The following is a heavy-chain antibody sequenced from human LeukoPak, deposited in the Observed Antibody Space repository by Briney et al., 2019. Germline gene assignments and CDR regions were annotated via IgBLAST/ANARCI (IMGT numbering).Heavy chain of an antibody. J-gene: IGHJ3*02. CDR3: ASLISSRYAFDI. V-gene: IGHV4-59*01. CDR2: IYYSGST. CDR1: GGSISSYY. D-gene: IGHD3-9*01. Sequence: SETLSLTCTVSGGSISSYYWSWIRQPPGKGLEWIGYIYYSGSTYYNPSLKSRVTISVDTSKNQFSLKLSSVTAADTAVYCCASLISSRYAFDIWGQGTMVTVSS.